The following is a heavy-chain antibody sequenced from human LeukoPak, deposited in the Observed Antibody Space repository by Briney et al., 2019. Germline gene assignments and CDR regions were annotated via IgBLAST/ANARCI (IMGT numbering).Heavy chain of an antibody. V-gene: IGHV1-69*02. CDR2: IIPILGIA. CDR3: ARGPRENDPAMVNYYYYGMDV. J-gene: IGHJ6*02. Sequence: GASLKVSCKASGGTFSRYTISWVRQAPGQGLEWMRRIIPILGIANYAQKFQGRVTITADKSTSTAYMELSSLRSEDTAVYYCARGPRENDPAMVNYYYYGMDVWGQGTTVTVSS. CDR1: GGTFSRYT. D-gene: IGHD5-18*01.